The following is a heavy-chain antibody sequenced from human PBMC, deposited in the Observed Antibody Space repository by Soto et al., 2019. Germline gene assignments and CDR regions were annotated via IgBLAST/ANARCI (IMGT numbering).Heavy chain of an antibody. D-gene: IGHD2-2*01. CDR3: ASISHCSSTSRYPGWVYYYGMDV. J-gene: IGHJ6*02. V-gene: IGHV1-24*01. CDR2: FDPEDGET. CDR1: GYTLTELS. Sequence: ASVKVSCKVSGYTLTELSMHWVRQAPGKGLEWMGGFDPEDGETIYAQKFQGRVTMTEDTSTDTAYMELSSLSSEYTAVYYCASISHCSSTSRYPGWVYYYGMDVWGQGTTVTVSS.